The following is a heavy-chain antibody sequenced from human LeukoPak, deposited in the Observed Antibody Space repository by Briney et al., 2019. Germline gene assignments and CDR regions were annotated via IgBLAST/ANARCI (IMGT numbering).Heavy chain of an antibody. CDR3: ARGYITIDS. Sequence: SEKLCVTSTVPGGPNSSDYWSWIRQSPRKGLEWIGPIHTSGSTNYNPSLKSRVTMSVVTSKNQFSLKLSSVTAADTAVYYCARGYITIDSWGQGTLVTGSS. J-gene: IGHJ4*02. V-gene: IGHV4-4*07. CDR2: IHTSGST. CDR1: GGPNSSDY. D-gene: IGHD3-10*01.